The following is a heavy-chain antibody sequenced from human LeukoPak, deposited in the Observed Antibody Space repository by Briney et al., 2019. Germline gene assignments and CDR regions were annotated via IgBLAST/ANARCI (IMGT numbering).Heavy chain of an antibody. D-gene: IGHD5-24*01. CDR3: ARDLPSYIQSTEFDY. V-gene: IGHV3-23*01. CDR2: ISGSGGST. J-gene: IGHJ4*02. CDR1: GFTFSSYA. Sequence: PGGSLRLSCAASGFTFSSYAMSWVRQAPGKGLEWVSAISGSGGSTYYADSVKGRFTISRDNSKNTLYLQMNSLRAEDTAVYYCARDLPSYIQSTEFDYWGQGTLVTVSS.